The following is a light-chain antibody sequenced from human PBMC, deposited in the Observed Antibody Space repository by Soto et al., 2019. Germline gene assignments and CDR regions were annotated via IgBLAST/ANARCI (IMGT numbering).Light chain of an antibody. CDR2: EGT. Sequence: QSVLTQPASVSGSPGQSIAISCTGTSSDVGTYDLVSWYQQHPGKAPKLMIYEGTKRPSGVSNRFSGSKSANTASLTISGLQPEDEADYYCCSSAGSSLYVFGSGTKVT. V-gene: IGLV2-23*01. CDR3: CSSAGSSLYV. J-gene: IGLJ1*01. CDR1: SSDVGTYDL.